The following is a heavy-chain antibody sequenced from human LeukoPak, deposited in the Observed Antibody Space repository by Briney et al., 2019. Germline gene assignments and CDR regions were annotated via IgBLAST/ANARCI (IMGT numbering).Heavy chain of an antibody. V-gene: IGHV3-23*01. CDR3: AKYSSSWYFFWFDP. D-gene: IGHD6-13*01. Sequence: PGGSLRLSCAASGFTFSSYAMSWVRQAPGKGLEWVSAISGSGGSTCYADSVKGRFTISRDNSKNTLYLQMNSLRAEDTAVYYCAKYSSSWYFFWFDPWGQGTLVTVSS. CDR1: GFTFSSYA. J-gene: IGHJ5*02. CDR2: ISGSGGST.